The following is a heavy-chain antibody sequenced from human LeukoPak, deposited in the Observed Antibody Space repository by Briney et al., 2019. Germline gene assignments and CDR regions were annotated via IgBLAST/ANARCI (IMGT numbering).Heavy chain of an antibody. D-gene: IGHD3-22*01. CDR2: MYYSGST. CDR1: GASISSRSHY. CDR3: ARLEDSGGYRFDY. Sequence: KPSETLSLTCTVSGASISSRSHYWGWIRQSPGKGLEWIGNMYYSGSTHYSPSLNSRVTISRQTSKNQVSLKLSSVTAADSAVYYCARLEDSGGYRFDYWGQGALVTVSS. J-gene: IGHJ4*02. V-gene: IGHV4-39*01.